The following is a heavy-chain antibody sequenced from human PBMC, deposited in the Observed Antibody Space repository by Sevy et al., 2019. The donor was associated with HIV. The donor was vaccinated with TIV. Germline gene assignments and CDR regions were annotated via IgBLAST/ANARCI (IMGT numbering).Heavy chain of an antibody. D-gene: IGHD1-26*01. Sequence: SETLSLTCTVSGGSITSLYWNWIRQPPGKGLEWIANIYYNGHINYNPSLKSRITLSLDTSKNQFSLRLSSVTAADTAMYYCAGENAWGRGYSWGQGTLVTISS. CDR3: AGENAWGRGYS. CDR1: GGSITSLY. CDR2: IYYNGHI. J-gene: IGHJ4*02. V-gene: IGHV4-59*08.